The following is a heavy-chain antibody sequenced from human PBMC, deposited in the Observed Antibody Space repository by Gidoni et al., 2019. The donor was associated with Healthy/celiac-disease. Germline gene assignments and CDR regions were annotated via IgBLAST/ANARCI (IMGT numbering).Heavy chain of an antibody. CDR2: IDWDDDK. CDR3: ARIRDYYDSSGYLFDY. V-gene: IGHV2-70*01. D-gene: IGHD3-22*01. CDR1: GFSLSTSGMC. J-gene: IGHJ4*02. Sequence: QVTLRESGPALVKPTQTLTLTCTFSGFSLSTSGMCVSWIRQPPGKALEWLALIDWDDDKYYSTSLKTRLTISKDTSKNQVVLTMTNMDPVDTATYYCARIRDYYDSSGYLFDYWGQGTLVTVSS.